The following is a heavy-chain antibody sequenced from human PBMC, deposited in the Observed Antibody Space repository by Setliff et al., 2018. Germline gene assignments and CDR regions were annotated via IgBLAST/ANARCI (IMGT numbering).Heavy chain of an antibody. J-gene: IGHJ4*02. CDR1: GGTFSSYA. Sequence: ASVKVSCKASGGTFSSYAISWVRQAPGQGLEWMGGIIPILGIANYAQKFQGRVTITADKSTSTAYMELSSLRSEDTAVYYCARGVYCSGGSCEGNDYWGQGTLVTVSS. CDR2: IIPILGIA. D-gene: IGHD2-15*01. V-gene: IGHV1-69*10. CDR3: ARGVYCSGGSCEGNDY.